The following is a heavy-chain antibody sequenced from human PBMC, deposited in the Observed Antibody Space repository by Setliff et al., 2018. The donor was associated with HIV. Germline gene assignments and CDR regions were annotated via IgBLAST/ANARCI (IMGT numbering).Heavy chain of an antibody. V-gene: IGHV4-38-2*01. CDR1: GYSISSGYY. D-gene: IGHD3-3*01. CDR2: FYHSGST. CDR3: ARAPITIFGVIIIPVYFDY. Sequence: ETLSLTCAVSGYSISSGYYWGWVRQPPEKGLEWIGSFYHSGSTYYDPSLKSRVTISVDTSKNQFSLKLSSVTAADTAVYYCARAPITIFGVIIIPVYFDYWGQGTLVTVSS. J-gene: IGHJ4*02.